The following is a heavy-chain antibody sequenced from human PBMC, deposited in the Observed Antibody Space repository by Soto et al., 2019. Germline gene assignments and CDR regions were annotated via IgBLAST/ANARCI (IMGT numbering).Heavy chain of an antibody. J-gene: IGHJ4*02. Sequence: QEQLVQSGAEGKKPGSSVKVSCKASGGIFSSYAISWVRQAPGQGLEWMGGIIPIFGTANDAQKFQGRVTITADESTNTAYMDLSSLKSEDTAIYYCARGGSGYVWFNEFWGQGTLVTVSS. D-gene: IGHD3-22*01. CDR3: ARGGSGYVWFNEF. V-gene: IGHV1-69*01. CDR1: GGIFSSYA. CDR2: IIPIFGTA.